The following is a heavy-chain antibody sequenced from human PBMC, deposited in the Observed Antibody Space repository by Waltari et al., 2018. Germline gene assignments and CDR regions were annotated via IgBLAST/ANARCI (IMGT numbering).Heavy chain of an antibody. Sequence: EVQLVESGGGLVQPGRSLRLSCPASGFTFDDYAMHWVRHAPGKGVGWVSGISWNSGSIGYADSVKGRFTISRDNAKNSLYLQMNSLRAEDTALYYCAKVYYGSGSPYFDYWGQGTLVTVSS. J-gene: IGHJ4*02. V-gene: IGHV3-9*01. CDR3: AKVYYGSGSPYFDY. D-gene: IGHD3-10*01. CDR1: GFTFDDYA. CDR2: ISWNSGSI.